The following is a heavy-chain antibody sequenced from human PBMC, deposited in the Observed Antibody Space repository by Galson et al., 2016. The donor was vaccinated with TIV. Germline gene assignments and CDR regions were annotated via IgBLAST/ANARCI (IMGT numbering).Heavy chain of an antibody. CDR1: GFTFSIYV. D-gene: IGHD4-17*01. CDR3: ERWNDHGYRSYDY. Sequence: SLRLSCAASGFTFSIYVMHWVHQAPGQGPEWVAVISHDGEKKFYADSVKGRVTISRDDSKNTVYLQMNTLRAEDTAVYYCERWNDHGYRSYDYWSQGRLVTVSS. V-gene: IGHV3-30*03. CDR2: ISHDGEKK. J-gene: IGHJ4*02.